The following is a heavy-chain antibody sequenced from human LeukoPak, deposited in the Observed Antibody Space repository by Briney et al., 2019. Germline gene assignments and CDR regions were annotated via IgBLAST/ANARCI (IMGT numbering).Heavy chain of an antibody. V-gene: IGHV4-34*01. Sequence: SETLSLTCAVYGGSFSGYCWSWIRQPPGKGLEWIGEINHSGSTNYNPSLKSRVTISVDTSKNQFSLKLSSVTAADTAVYYCAIITGGDYYYYYGMDVWGQGTTVTVSS. D-gene: IGHD4-17*01. CDR2: INHSGST. CDR3: AIITGGDYYYYYGMDV. CDR1: GGSFSGYC. J-gene: IGHJ6*02.